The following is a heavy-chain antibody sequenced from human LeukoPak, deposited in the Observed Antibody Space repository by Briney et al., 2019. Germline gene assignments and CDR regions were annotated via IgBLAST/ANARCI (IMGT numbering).Heavy chain of an antibody. V-gene: IGHV3-7*01. Sequence: GGSLRLSCAASGFTFSSYWMSWVRQAPGKGLEWVANIKQDGSEKYYVDSVKGRFTISRENAKNSLYLQMNSLRAEDTAVYYCARVKXXWLLRGIDYWGQGTLVTVSS. CDR1: GFTFSSYW. J-gene: IGHJ4*02. CDR2: IKQDGSEK. CDR3: ARVKXXWLLRGIDY. D-gene: IGHD6-19*01.